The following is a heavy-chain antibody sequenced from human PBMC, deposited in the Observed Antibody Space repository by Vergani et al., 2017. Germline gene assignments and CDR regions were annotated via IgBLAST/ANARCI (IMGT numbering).Heavy chain of an antibody. V-gene: IGHV7-4-1*02. J-gene: IGHJ6*02. D-gene: IGHD3-9*01. CDR1: GDTFTSYA. CDR3: ARLRYFGWLVRGDYYSGMDV. CDR2: INTNTGNP. Sequence: QVQLVQSGSELKKPGASVKVSCKASGDTFTSYAMNWVRQAPGQGLEWMGWINTNTGNPTYAQGFTGRFVFSLDTSVSTAYLQISSLKPEDTAVYYCARLRYFGWLVRGDYYSGMDVCGQGTTVTVSS.